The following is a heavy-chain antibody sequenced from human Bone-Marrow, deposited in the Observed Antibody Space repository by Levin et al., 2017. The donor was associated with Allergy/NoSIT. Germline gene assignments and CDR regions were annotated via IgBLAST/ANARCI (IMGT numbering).Heavy chain of an antibody. CDR3: ARGFIAAAGTGYYYGMDV. J-gene: IGHJ6*02. CDR2: INPNSGGT. CDR1: GYTFTGYY. Sequence: ASVKVSCKASGYTFTGYYMHWVRQAPGQGLEWMGWINPNSGGTNYAQKFQGRVTMTRDTSISTAYMELSRLRSDDTAVYYCARGFIAAAGTGYYYGMDVWGQGTTVTVSS. D-gene: IGHD6-13*01. V-gene: IGHV1-2*02.